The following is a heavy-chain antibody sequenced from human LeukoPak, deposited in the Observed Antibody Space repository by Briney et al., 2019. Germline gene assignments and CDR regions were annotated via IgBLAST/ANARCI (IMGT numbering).Heavy chain of an antibody. CDR3: ARGNVWGSYRYAHFDY. CDR2: INHSGST. J-gene: IGHJ4*02. D-gene: IGHD3-16*02. CDR1: GGSFSGYN. V-gene: IGHV4-34*01. Sequence: SETLSLTCAVYGGSFSGYNWTWIRQPPGKGLEWIGEINHSGSTNYNPSLKSRVTISVDTSKSQFSLKLSSVTAADTAVYYCARGNVWGSYRYAHFDYWGQGTLVTVSS.